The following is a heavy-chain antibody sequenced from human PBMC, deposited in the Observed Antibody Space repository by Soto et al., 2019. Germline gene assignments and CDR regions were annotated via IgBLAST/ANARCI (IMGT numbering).Heavy chain of an antibody. CDR3: ARSGVLRYFDLLFSGGGD. CDR1: GGSISSSSYY. CDR2: IYYSGST. V-gene: IGHV4-39*01. Sequence: QLQLQESGPGLVKPSETLSLTCTVSGGSISSSSYYWGWIRQPPGKGLEWIGSIYYSGSTYYNPSLKSRVTISVDTSKNQFSLKVRSVTAADAAVYYCARSGVLRYFDLLFSGGGDWGQGTLVTGSS. J-gene: IGHJ4*02. D-gene: IGHD3-9*01.